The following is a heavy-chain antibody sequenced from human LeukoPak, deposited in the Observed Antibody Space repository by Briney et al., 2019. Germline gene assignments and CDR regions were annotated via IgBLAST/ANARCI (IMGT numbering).Heavy chain of an antibody. CDR1: GFTFSSYS. CDR3: VKGETRTSITGFDS. V-gene: IGHV3-48*02. CDR2: ISSSSSTI. Sequence: GGSLRLSCAASGFTFSSYSMNWVRQAPGKGLEWVSYISSSSSTIYYADSVKGRFTISRDNAKNSLYLQMNSLRDEDTAIYYCVKGETRTSITGFDSWGQGTLVTVSS. D-gene: IGHD5-24*01. J-gene: IGHJ4*02.